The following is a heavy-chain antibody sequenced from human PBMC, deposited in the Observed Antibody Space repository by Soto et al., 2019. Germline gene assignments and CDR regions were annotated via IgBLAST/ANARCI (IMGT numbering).Heavy chain of an antibody. CDR2: IYPGDSDT. D-gene: IGHD3-9*01. Sequence: GESLKISCKGSGYMFTSYWIAWVRQMPGKGLEWMGIIYPGDSDTRYSPSFQGQVTISADKSISTAALQWSSLKASDTAMYYCARRSEDWDFDYWGQGTLVTVSS. V-gene: IGHV5-51*01. CDR3: ARRSEDWDFDY. CDR1: GYMFTSYW. J-gene: IGHJ4*02.